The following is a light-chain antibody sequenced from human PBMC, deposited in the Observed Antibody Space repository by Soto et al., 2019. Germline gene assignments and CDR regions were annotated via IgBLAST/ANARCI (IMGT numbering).Light chain of an antibody. V-gene: IGLV2-14*01. CDR1: SSDVGAYGY. Sequence: QSVLTQPASVSGSPGQSITISCTGTSSDVGAYGYVSWYQQHPDKAPKLMIFEVSDRPSGVSNRFSGSNSGNTASLTISGLQAEDEADYFCSSYTSNSTLVFGGGTKLTVL. CDR2: EVS. J-gene: IGLJ3*02. CDR3: SSYTSNSTLV.